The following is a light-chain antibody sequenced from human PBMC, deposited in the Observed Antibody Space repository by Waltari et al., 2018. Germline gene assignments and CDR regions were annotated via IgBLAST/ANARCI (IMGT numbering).Light chain of an antibody. J-gene: IGKJ5*01. CDR3: QQGST. CDR2: DTS. V-gene: IGKV3-11*01. Sequence: ELVLTQSPATLSLSPGERATLFCRASQSVSTYFAWYQQKPGQAPRRLIYDTSNRAAGIPARFTGRGSGTDFTLTISGLEPEDFAVYYCQQGSTFGQGTRLEIK. CDR1: QSVSTY.